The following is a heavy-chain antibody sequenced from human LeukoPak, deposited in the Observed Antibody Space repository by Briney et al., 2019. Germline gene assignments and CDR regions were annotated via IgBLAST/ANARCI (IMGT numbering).Heavy chain of an antibody. V-gene: IGHV4-4*07. J-gene: IGHJ5*02. CDR2: IYTSGST. Sequence: SETLSLTCTVSGGSISSYYWSWIRQPAGKGLEWIGRIYTSGSTNNYNPSLKSRVTISLDKSKNQFSLKLSSVTAADTAVYYCARDIIPSRGQAGWFDPWGQGTLVTVSS. CDR1: GGSISSYY. CDR3: ARDIIPSRGQAGWFDP. D-gene: IGHD2-21*01.